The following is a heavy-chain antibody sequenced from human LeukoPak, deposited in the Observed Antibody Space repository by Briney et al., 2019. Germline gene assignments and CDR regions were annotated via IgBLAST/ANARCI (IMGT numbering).Heavy chain of an antibody. V-gene: IGHV1-69*05. CDR2: IIPIFGTA. CDR1: GGTFSSHA. CDR3: AVGPAPRGVTAFLDY. Sequence: SVKVSCKASGGTFSSHAISWVRQAPGQGLGWMGGIIPIFGTANYAQKFQGRVTITTDESTSTAYMELSSLRSEDTAVYYCAVGPAPRGVTAFLDYWGQGTLVTVSS. J-gene: IGHJ4*02. D-gene: IGHD1-14*01.